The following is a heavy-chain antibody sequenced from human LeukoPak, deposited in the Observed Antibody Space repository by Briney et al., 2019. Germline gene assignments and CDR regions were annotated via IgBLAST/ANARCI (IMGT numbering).Heavy chain of an antibody. CDR3: ASGGYCSGASCYNRMSYYYYGMDV. CDR1: GGTFSSYA. CDR2: IIPIFGTA. V-gene: IGHV1-69*06. Sequence: GASVKVSCKASGGTFSSYAISWVRQAPGQGLEWMGGIIPIFGTANYAQKFQGRVTITADKSTSTAYMELSSLRSEDTAVYYCASGGYCSGASCYNRMSYYYYGMDVWGKGTTVTVSS. J-gene: IGHJ6*04. D-gene: IGHD2-15*01.